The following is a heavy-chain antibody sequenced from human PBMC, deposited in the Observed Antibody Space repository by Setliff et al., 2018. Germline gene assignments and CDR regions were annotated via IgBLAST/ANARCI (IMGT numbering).Heavy chain of an antibody. V-gene: IGHV1-18*01. CDR1: GYNLDDFG. CDR2: IRPYIGHT. J-gene: IGHJ3*02. Sequence: ASVKVSCKASGYNLDDFGINGLRQAPGQGLEWMGWIRPYIGHTIYAQKFQGRVTMTTDAPTSTAYMELTSLRHDDTAVYYCARVVAHAHFYDRSDYYFDGLDIWGRGAKVTVSS. CDR3: ARVVAHAHFYDRSDYYFDGLDI. D-gene: IGHD3-22*01.